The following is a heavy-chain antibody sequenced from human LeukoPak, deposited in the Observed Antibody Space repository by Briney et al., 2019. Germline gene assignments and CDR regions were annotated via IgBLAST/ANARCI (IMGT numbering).Heavy chain of an antibody. CDR2: INHSGST. D-gene: IGHD6-25*01. CDR3: ARSTGRLFQH. V-gene: IGHV4-34*01. J-gene: IGHJ1*01. Sequence: SETLSLTCAVYGGSFSGYYWSWIRQPPGKGLEWIGEINHSGSTNYNPSLKSRVTISVDTSKNQFSLKLSSVTAADTAVYYCARSTGRLFQHWGQGTLVTVSS. CDR1: GGSFSGYY.